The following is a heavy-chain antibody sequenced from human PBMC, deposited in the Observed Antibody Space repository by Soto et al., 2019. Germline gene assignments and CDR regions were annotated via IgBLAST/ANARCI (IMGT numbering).Heavy chain of an antibody. Sequence: SETLSLTCAVYGGSFSGYYWSWIRQPPGKGLEWIGEINHSGSTNYNPSLKSRVTISVDTSKNQFSLKLSSVTAADTAVYYCARGAGTWFGATGVYGMDVWGQGTTVTVSS. J-gene: IGHJ6*02. CDR1: GGSFSGYY. CDR2: INHSGST. D-gene: IGHD3-10*01. CDR3: ARGAGTWFGATGVYGMDV. V-gene: IGHV4-34*01.